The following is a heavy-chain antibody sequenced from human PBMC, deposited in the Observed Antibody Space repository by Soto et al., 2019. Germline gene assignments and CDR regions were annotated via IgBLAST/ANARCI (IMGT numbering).Heavy chain of an antibody. V-gene: IGHV1-18*01. Sequence: GASVKVSCXASGYTFTSYGISWVRQAPGQGLEWMGWISAYNGNTNYAQKLQGRVTMTTDASTSTAHMRRRSLRSDDTAVHSCARGRYYYDSSDYGYWGQGTLVTVSS. J-gene: IGHJ4*02. CDR3: ARGRYYYDSSDYGY. D-gene: IGHD3-22*01. CDR1: GYTFTSYG. CDR2: ISAYNGNT.